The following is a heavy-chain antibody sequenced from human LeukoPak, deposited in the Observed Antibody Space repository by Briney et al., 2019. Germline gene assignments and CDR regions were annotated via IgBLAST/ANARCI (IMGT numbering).Heavy chain of an antibody. V-gene: IGHV1-69*06. CDR3: AAGRDLQIFAALDF. D-gene: IGHD3-3*01. J-gene: IGHJ3*01. CDR1: GGTFSNYA. CDR2: IIPIFGTA. Sequence: SVKVSCKASGGTFSNYAISWVRQAPGQGLEWMGGIIPIFGTANYAQKFQGRVTITADKSTSTAYMELSSLRSEDTAVYYCAAGRDLQIFAALDFWGQGTMVTVSS.